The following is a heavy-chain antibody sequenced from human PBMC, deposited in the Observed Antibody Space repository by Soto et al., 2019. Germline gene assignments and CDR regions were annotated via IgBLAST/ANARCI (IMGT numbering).Heavy chain of an antibody. CDR1: GGSISSYY. Sequence: QVQLQESGPGLVKPSETLSLTCTVSGGSISSYYWSWIRQPPGKGLEWIGYIYYSGSTNYNPSLKSRVTISVDTSKNQCSLKLSSVTAADTAVYYCARSTYVWGSYRYIVSPPQHKNYFDYWGQGTLVTVSS. CDR2: IYYSGST. J-gene: IGHJ4*02. CDR3: ARSTYVWGSYRYIVSPPQHKNYFDY. V-gene: IGHV4-59*01. D-gene: IGHD3-16*02.